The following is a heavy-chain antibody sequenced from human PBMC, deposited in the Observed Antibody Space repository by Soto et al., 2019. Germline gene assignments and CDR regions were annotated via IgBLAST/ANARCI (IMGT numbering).Heavy chain of an antibody. CDR3: ARGPLTRYSSGWYPGHY. D-gene: IGHD6-19*01. Sequence: VASVKVSCKASGGTFSSYAISWVRQAPGQGLEWMGGIIPIFGTANYAQKFQGRVTITADESTSTAYMELSSLRSEDTAVYYCARGPLTRYSSGWYPGHYWGQGTLVTVSS. CDR1: GGTFSSYA. CDR2: IIPIFGTA. V-gene: IGHV1-69*13. J-gene: IGHJ4*02.